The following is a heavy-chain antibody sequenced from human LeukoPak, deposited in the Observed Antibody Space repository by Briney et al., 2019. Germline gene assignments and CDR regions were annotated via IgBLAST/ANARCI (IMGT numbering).Heavy chain of an antibody. V-gene: IGHV1-2*02. Sequence: ASVKVSCKASGYTFTGYYIHWVRQALGQGLEWMGWINPNSGGTNYAQKFQGRVTMTRDTSVTTAYMELSRLRSDDTAVYYCASRSRGWSDVDYWGQGTLVTVSS. J-gene: IGHJ4*02. CDR2: INPNSGGT. CDR1: GYTFTGYY. CDR3: ASRSRGWSDVDY. D-gene: IGHD6-19*01.